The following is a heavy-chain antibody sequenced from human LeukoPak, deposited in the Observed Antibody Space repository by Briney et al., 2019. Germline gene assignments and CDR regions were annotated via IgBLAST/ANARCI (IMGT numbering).Heavy chain of an antibody. V-gene: IGHV4-39*01. CDR3: ARHLYYCTSTSCYSLFDY. D-gene: IGHD2-2*01. CDR1: GGSITSTIYY. Sequence: PSETLSLTCTVSGGSITSTIYYWGWIRQPPGKGLDWIGTIYYGGSTYYSPSLKSRVTISVDTSKNQFSLRLSSVTASDTAVYYCARHLYYCTSTSCYSLFDYWGQGTLVTVSS. J-gene: IGHJ4*02. CDR2: IYYGGST.